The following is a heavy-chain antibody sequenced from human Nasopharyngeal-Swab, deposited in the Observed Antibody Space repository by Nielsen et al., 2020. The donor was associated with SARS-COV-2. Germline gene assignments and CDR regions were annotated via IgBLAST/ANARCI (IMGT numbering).Heavy chain of an antibody. CDR2: ISSSSSYI. J-gene: IGHJ6*02. D-gene: IGHD3-3*01. CDR3: ARDQRRDYDFWSGYYERTGCGMDV. Sequence: WIRQPPGKGLEWVSSISSSSSYIYYADSVKGRFTISRDNAKNSLYLQMNSLRAEDTAVYYCARDQRRDYDFWSGYYERTGCGMDVWGQGTTVTVSS. V-gene: IGHV3-21*01.